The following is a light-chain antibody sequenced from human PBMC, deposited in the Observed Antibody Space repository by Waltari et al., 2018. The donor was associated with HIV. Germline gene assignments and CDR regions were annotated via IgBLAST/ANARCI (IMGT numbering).Light chain of an antibody. CDR2: EVT. CDR3: SSYAGSNNLV. J-gene: IGLJ2*01. V-gene: IGLV2-8*01. CDR1: SSDVGGYNF. Sequence: QSALTQPPSASGSPGQSVPISCTGTSSDVGGYNFVSWYQQHPGKAPKLMIFEVTKRPSGVPARFSGSKSGNTASLTVSGLRADDEADYYCSSYAGSNNLVFGGGTKLTVL.